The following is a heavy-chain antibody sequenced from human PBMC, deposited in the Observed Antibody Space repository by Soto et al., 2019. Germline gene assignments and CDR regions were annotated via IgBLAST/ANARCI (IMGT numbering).Heavy chain of an antibody. CDR1: GFTFSSYA. Sequence: EVQLLESGGGLVQPGGSLRLSCAASGFTFSSYAMSWVRQAPGKGLEWVSAINGSGGSTYYADSVKGRFTISRDNSKNTLYLQMNSLRAEDTAVYYCAKDLGYSSSTCVDYWGQGTLVTVSS. D-gene: IGHD6-6*01. V-gene: IGHV3-23*01. J-gene: IGHJ4*02. CDR2: INGSGGST. CDR3: AKDLGYSSSTCVDY.